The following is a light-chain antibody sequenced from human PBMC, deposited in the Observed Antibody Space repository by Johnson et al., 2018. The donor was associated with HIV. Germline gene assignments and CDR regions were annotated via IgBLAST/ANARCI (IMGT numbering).Light chain of an antibody. CDR3: GTWDSSLSAEV. V-gene: IGLV1-51*01. CDR1: SSNIGNNY. Sequence: QSVLTQPPSVSAAPGQKVTISCSGSSSNIGNNYVSWYQQLPGTAPRIVTYDNNKRPSGIPDRFSGSKYGTSATLGITGLQTGDEADYYCGTWDSSLSAEVFGTGTKVTVL. J-gene: IGLJ1*01. CDR2: DNN.